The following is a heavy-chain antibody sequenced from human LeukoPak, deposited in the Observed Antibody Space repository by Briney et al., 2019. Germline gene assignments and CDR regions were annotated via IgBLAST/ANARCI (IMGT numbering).Heavy chain of an antibody. CDR1: GFTFSSYG. D-gene: IGHD2-15*01. CDR2: IRYDGSNK. Sequence: GGSLRLSCAASGFTFSSYGMHWVRQAPGKGLEWVAFIRYDGSNKYYADSVKGRFTISRDNSKNTLYLQMNSLRAEDTAVYYCASGWELPDAFDIWGQGTMVTVSS. CDR3: ASGWELPDAFDI. J-gene: IGHJ3*02. V-gene: IGHV3-30*02.